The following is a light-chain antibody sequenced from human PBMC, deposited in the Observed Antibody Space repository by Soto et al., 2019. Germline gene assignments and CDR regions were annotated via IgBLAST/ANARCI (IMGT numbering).Light chain of an antibody. CDR3: QQRSDWPWT. J-gene: IGKJ1*01. Sequence: EIVLTQSPATLSLSRGEGATLSCRASQSVSSYLAWYQQKPGQAPRLLMYEASNRATGIPARFSGGGSGTDFTLTISSLEPEDFAVYYCQQRSDWPWTFGQGTKVDIK. CDR2: EAS. V-gene: IGKV3-11*01. CDR1: QSVSSY.